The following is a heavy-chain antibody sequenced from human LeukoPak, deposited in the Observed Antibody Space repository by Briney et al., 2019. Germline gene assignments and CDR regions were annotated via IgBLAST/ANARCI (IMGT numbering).Heavy chain of an antibody. Sequence: ASVKVSCKASGYTFTSYGITWVRQAPGEGLEWMGWISAYSGNTNYAQKLQGRLTMTTDTSSSTAYMELGSLRSDDTAVYYCARSYPRSVGRGDHFDYWGQGTLVTVSS. V-gene: IGHV1-18*01. CDR3: ARSYPRSVGRGDHFDY. J-gene: IGHJ4*02. D-gene: IGHD3-16*01. CDR2: ISAYSGNT. CDR1: GYTFTSYG.